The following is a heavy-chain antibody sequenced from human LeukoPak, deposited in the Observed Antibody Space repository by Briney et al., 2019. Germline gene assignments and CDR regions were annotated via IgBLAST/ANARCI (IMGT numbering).Heavy chain of an antibody. V-gene: IGHV4-34*01. J-gene: IGHJ5*02. CDR2: INHSGST. D-gene: IGHD6-13*01. CDR1: GGSFSGYY. Sequence: SETLSLTCAVYGGSFSGYYWSWSRQPPGKGLEWIGEINHSGSTNYNPSLKSRVTISVDTSKNQFSLKLSSVTAADTAVYYCARAPSSRWYKNWLDPWGQGTLVTVSS. CDR3: ARAPSSRWYKNWLDP.